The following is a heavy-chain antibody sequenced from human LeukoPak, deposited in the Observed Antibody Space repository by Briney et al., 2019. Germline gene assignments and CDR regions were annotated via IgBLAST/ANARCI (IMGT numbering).Heavy chain of an antibody. CDR1: GFTVSTNY. V-gene: IGHV3-53*01. CDR2: IYSDGRT. Sequence: GGSLRLSCAASGFTVSTNYMSWVRQAPGKGLEWVSVIYSDGRTYYADSVKGRFTISRDNAKNSLYLQMNSLRAEDTAVYYCAKDVRGGDHGDYTFQHWGQGTLVTVSS. J-gene: IGHJ1*01. D-gene: IGHD4-17*01. CDR3: AKDVRGGDHGDYTFQH.